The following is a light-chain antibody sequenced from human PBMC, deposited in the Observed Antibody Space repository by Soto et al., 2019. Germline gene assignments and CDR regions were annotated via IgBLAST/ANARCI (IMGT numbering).Light chain of an antibody. J-gene: IGKJ2*01. V-gene: IGKV1-39*01. CDR3: QQSYGTPYT. CDR1: QSISFY. CDR2: AAS. Sequence: DIQMTQSPSSLSASVGDRVTITCRASQSISFYLNWYQQEPGKAPKVLIYAASSLQSGVPSRFSGSGSGTDFSLTISILQPEDFATYFCQQSYGTPYTFGQGTKLEIK.